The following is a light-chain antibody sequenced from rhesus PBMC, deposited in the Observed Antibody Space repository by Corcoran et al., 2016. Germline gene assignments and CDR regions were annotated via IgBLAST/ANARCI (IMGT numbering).Light chain of an antibody. CDR1: QSVGSS. CDR3: LQLSNWPRT. J-gene: IGKJ1*01. CDR2: GAS. Sequence: EIVMTQSPATLSLSPGGRGTLSCRASQSVGSSLAWYPQKPGQAPRLLNYGASSRATGIPDSVSGSGSGTDCAFTISSLEPEDVAVYYCLQLSNWPRTFGQGTKVESK. V-gene: IGKV3-24*04.